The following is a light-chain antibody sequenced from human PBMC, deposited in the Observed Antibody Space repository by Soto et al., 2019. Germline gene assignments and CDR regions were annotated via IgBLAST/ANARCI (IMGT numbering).Light chain of an antibody. CDR2: DAS. CDR1: QTIGTY. CDR3: QQSYNTPLT. V-gene: IGKV1-39*01. Sequence: IEVTQSPSSLAASLGDRVTITCRASQTIGTYVNWYRQKSGAAPELLIYDASTLQSGVPSRFRGGASGTDFTLTISSLQLDGFATYYCQQSYNTPLTFGQGTKVEIK. J-gene: IGKJ1*01.